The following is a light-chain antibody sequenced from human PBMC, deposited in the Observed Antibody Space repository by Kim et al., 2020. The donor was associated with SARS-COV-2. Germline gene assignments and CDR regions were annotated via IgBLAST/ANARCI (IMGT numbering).Light chain of an antibody. CDR3: QQYNNWPLYT. V-gene: IGKV3-15*01. J-gene: IGKJ2*01. Sequence: VALGERATLSCRASQSVSSNLAWYQQKPGQAPRLLIYGASTRATGIPARFSGSGSGTEFTLTISSLQSEDFAVYYCQQYNNWPLYTFGQGTKLEIK. CDR2: GAS. CDR1: QSVSSN.